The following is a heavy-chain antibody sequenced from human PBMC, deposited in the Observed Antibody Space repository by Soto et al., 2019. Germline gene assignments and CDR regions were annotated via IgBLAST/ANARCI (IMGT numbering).Heavy chain of an antibody. CDR1: AFTFNNYA. J-gene: IGHJ4*02. D-gene: IGHD3-22*01. Sequence: GWSLRLSCAASAFTFNNYAMSWVRQAPGKGLEWVSGIGGSGRTTYYADSVKGRFTISRDNSNNTLFLQMNSLRAEDTAVYYCAKSRYSDSSGDFYDYWGQGTMVRFSS. CDR2: IGGSGRTT. CDR3: AKSRYSDSSGDFYDY. V-gene: IGHV3-23*01.